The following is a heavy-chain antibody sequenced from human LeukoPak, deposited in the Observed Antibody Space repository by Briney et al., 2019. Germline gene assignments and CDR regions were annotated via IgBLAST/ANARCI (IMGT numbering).Heavy chain of an antibody. CDR1: GYTLSQNA. CDR2: ITDSGSST. CDR3: AKSSPCQLGYDGMNG. V-gene: IGHV3-23*01. J-gene: IGHJ6*02. Sequence: PGGSLRHSPVPPGYTLSQNAMSWVRQAPGKGLEWVSFITDSGSSTYYADSVKGRFTISRDSSRTTLSLRMSSLRADDTGVYFCAKSSPCQLGYDGMNGWGQGTTVTVSS. D-gene: IGHD2-2*01.